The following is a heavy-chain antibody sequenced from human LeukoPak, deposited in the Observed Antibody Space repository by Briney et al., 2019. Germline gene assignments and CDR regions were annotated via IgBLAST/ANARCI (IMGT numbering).Heavy chain of an antibody. CDR2: ISAYNGNT. V-gene: IGHV1-18*01. CDR3: ARGITALQYSSSSFDY. CDR1: GYTFTSYG. D-gene: IGHD6-6*01. J-gene: IGHJ4*02. Sequence: ASVKVSCKASGYTFTSYGISWVRQAPGQELEWMGWISAYNGNTNYAQKLQGRVTMTTDTSTSTAYMELRSLRSDDTAVYYCARGITALQYSSSSFDYWGQGTLVTVSS.